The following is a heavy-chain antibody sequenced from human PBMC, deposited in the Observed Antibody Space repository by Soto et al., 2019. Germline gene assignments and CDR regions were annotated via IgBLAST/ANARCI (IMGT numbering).Heavy chain of an antibody. J-gene: IGHJ5*02. CDR2: MNPNSGNA. CDR1: GYSFTRHD. CDR3: ARGAYNDYSHWFDP. V-gene: IGHV1-8*01. D-gene: IGHD4-4*01. Sequence: QVQLVQSGAEVRKPGASVRVSCKATGYSFTRHDINWLRQAAGQGLEWMGWMNPNSGNAVYAQKFQGRVTKTRNTSITTAYIEVTSLKSEDTAVYFCARGAYNDYSHWFDPWGQGTLGTVSS.